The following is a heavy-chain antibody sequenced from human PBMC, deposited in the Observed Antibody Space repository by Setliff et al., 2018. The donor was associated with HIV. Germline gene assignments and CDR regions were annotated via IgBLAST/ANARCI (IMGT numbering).Heavy chain of an antibody. V-gene: IGHV3-23*01. Sequence: HPGGSLRLSCAASGFTFSNFAMSWVRQAPGKGLEWVSAISGSGSSTYYADSVKGRFTISRDNSKNTLYLQMNRLRADDTAIYYCAKGASLVPRRPHFCYFDYWGQGALVTVSS. J-gene: IGHJ4*02. CDR3: AKGASLVPRRPHFCYFDY. CDR1: GFTFSNFA. CDR2: ISGSGSST. D-gene: IGHD3-16*02.